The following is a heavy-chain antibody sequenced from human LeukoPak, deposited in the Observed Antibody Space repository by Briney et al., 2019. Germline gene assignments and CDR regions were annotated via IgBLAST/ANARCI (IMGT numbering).Heavy chain of an antibody. CDR2: IWYDGSNK. D-gene: IGHD5-18*01. J-gene: IGHJ4*02. V-gene: IGHV3-33*01. Sequence: GGSLRLSCAASGFTFSSYGMLWVRQAPGKGLEWVAVIWYDGSNKYYADSVKGRFTISRDNSKNTLYLQMNSLRAQDTAVYYCARVRGYSYGYVDYWGQGTLVTVSS. CDR3: ARVRGYSYGYVDY. CDR1: GFTFSSYG.